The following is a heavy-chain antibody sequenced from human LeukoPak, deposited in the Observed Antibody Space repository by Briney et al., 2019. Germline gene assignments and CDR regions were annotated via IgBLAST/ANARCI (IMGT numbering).Heavy chain of an antibody. CDR1: GGSFSGYY. CDR2: INHSGST. V-gene: IGHV4-34*01. Sequence: SETLSLTCAVYGGSFSGYYWSWIRQPPGKGLEWIGEINHSGSTNYNPSLKSRVTISVDTSKNQFSLKLSSVTAADTAVYYCARGRGMDVWGQGTTVTVSS. J-gene: IGHJ6*02. CDR3: ARGRGMDV.